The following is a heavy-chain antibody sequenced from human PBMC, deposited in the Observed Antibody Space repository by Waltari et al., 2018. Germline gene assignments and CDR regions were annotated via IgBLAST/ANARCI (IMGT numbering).Heavy chain of an antibody. CDR1: GGSVSGYY. CDR3: ARRRHWNYGSNWFDP. D-gene: IGHD1-7*01. V-gene: IGHV4-34*01. Sequence: QVQLQQWGAGLLKPSETLSLPCAVYGGSVSGYYWSWIRQPPGKGLEWIGEINHSGSTNYNPSLKSRVTISVDTSKNQFSLKLSSVTAADTAVYYCARRRHWNYGSNWFDPWGQGTLVTVSS. J-gene: IGHJ5*02. CDR2: INHSGST.